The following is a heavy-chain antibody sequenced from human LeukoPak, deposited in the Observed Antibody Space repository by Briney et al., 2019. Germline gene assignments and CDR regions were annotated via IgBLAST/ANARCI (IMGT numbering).Heavy chain of an antibody. J-gene: IGHJ6*03. CDR1: GYTFTSYG. CDR2: ISAYNGNT. D-gene: IGHD3-22*01. CDR3: ARLDYYDSSGYSDYYYYYINV. Sequence: ASVKVSCKASGYTFTSYGISWVRQALGQGLEWMGWISAYNGNTNYAQKLQGRVTMTTDTSTSTAYMELRSLRSDDTAVYYCARLDYYDSSGYSDYYYYYINVWGKGTTVTVSS. V-gene: IGHV1-18*01.